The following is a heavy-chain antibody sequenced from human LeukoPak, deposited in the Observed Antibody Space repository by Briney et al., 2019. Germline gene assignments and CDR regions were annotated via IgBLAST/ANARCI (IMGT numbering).Heavy chain of an antibody. Sequence: GGSLRLSCAASGFTFSRYAMNWVRQAPGKGLEWVSAISGSGGSTYYADSVKGRFTISRDNSKSTLYLQMNSLRAEDSAVYYCAKDRFYGSRSYTFDSWGQGTLVTVSS. CDR3: AKDRFYGSRSYTFDS. CDR1: GFTFSRYA. J-gene: IGHJ4*02. D-gene: IGHD3-10*01. V-gene: IGHV3-23*01. CDR2: ISGSGGST.